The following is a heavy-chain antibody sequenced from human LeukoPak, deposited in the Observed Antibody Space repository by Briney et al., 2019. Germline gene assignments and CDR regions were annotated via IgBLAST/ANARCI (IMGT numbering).Heavy chain of an antibody. J-gene: IGHJ4*02. V-gene: IGHV1-18*01. CDR2: IRAYNGNT. D-gene: IGHD6-13*01. Sequence: ASVKVSCKASGYTFTSYGISWVRQAPGQRLEWMGWIRAYNGNTNYAQKLQDRVTMITDTSTSTAYMELRSLRSDDTAVYYCARAAAGPPAALDYWGQGTLVTVSS. CDR1: GYTFTSYG. CDR3: ARAAAGPPAALDY.